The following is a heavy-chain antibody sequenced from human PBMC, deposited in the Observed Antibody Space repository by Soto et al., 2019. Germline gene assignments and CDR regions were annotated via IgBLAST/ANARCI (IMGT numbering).Heavy chain of an antibody. J-gene: IGHJ4*02. V-gene: IGHV3-23*01. CDR1: GFTFSSYA. CDR2: ISGSGGST. CDR3: AKVPMIVVVITWAFDY. D-gene: IGHD3-22*01. Sequence: HPGGTLRLSCAASGFTFSSYAMSWVRQAPGKGLEWVSAISGSGGSTYYADSVKGRFTISRDNSKNTLYLQMNSLRAEDTAVYYCAKVPMIVVVITWAFDYWGQGTLVTVSS.